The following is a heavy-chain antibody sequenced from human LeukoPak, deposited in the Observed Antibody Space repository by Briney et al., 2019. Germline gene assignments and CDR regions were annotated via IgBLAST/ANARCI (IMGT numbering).Heavy chain of an antibody. D-gene: IGHD3-16*01. CDR3: ARDAPRVMVDY. J-gene: IGHJ4*02. V-gene: IGHV1-46*01. Sequence: ASVTVSCKASGYTFTSYYMHWVRQAPGQGLEWMGIINPSGGSTSYAQKFQGRVTMTRDTSTSTVYMELSSLRSEDTAIYYCARDAPRVMVDYWGQGTLVTVSS. CDR1: GYTFTSYY. CDR2: INPSGGST.